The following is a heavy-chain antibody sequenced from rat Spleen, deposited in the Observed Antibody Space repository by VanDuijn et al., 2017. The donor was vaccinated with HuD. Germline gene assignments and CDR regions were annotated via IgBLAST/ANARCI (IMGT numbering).Heavy chain of an antibody. D-gene: IGHD1-4*01. CDR2: ITNSGDSV. Sequence: EVKMVESGGGLAQPGRSLKLSCAASIITFSNYGMAWVRQAPTKGLEWVASITNSGDSVYYRDSVKDRFTISRDNGKSTLYLQMNSLRSEDTATYYCSPLPGYNLGHWGQGTLVTVSS. V-gene: IGHV5S13*01. J-gene: IGHJ3*01. CDR1: IITFSNYG. CDR3: SPLPGYNLGH.